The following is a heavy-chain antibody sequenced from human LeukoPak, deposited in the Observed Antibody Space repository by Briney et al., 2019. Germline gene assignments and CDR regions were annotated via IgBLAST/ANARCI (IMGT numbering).Heavy chain of an antibody. J-gene: IGHJ1*01. CDR2: IYYRGGT. V-gene: IGHV4-59*01. D-gene: IGHD2-2*01. CDR3: ASSDCSSSGCQIFGSEAFDF. CDR1: GDSPSRNY. Sequence: SETLSLTCTVSGDSPSRNYWSLIRQSPGKGLEWIGNIYYRGGTNYNPSLRGRVTLSVDTSKNQVSLRVNSVTAADTAVYYCASSDCSSSGCQIFGSEAFDFWGPGTLVTVSS.